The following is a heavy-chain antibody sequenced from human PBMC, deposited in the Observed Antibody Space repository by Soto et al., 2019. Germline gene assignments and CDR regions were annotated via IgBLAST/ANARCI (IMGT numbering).Heavy chain of an antibody. Sequence: QVQLVQSGAEVRMPGSSVKVSCKASGGTFSTYPINWVRQAPGQGLEWMGGIIPLFGTTNYAQKFKGRVTITADEATSTACMELSSLRAEDAAVYYWARGATHGSSWYFWFDPWGQGTLGTVSS. CDR2: IIPLFGTT. J-gene: IGHJ5*02. D-gene: IGHD6-13*01. CDR1: GGTFSTYP. V-gene: IGHV1-69*01. CDR3: ARGATHGSSWYFWFDP.